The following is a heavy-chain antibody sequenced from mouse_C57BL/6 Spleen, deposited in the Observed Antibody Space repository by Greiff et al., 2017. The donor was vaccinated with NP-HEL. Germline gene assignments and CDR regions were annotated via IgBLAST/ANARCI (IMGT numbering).Heavy chain of an antibody. Sequence: VKLQQSGPELVKPGASVKISCKASGYAFSSSWMNWVKQRPGKGLEWIGRIYPGDGDTNYNRKFKGKATLTADKSSSTAYMQLSSLTSEDSAVYFCAREGYYVGDYAMDYWGQGTSVTVSS. D-gene: IGHD2-3*01. V-gene: IGHV1-82*01. J-gene: IGHJ4*01. CDR1: GYAFSSSW. CDR3: AREGYYVGDYAMDY. CDR2: IYPGDGDT.